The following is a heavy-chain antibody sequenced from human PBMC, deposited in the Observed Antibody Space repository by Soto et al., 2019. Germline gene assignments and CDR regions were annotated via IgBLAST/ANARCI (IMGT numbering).Heavy chain of an antibody. Sequence: TGGSLRLSCAASGFTFSSYSMNWVRQAPGKGLEWVSSISSSSSYIYYADSVKGRFTISRDNAKNSLYLQMNSLRAEDTAVYYCASLATSRAFDIWGQGTMVTVSS. V-gene: IGHV3-21*01. D-gene: IGHD2-15*01. CDR3: ASLATSRAFDI. J-gene: IGHJ3*02. CDR2: ISSSSSYI. CDR1: GFTFSSYS.